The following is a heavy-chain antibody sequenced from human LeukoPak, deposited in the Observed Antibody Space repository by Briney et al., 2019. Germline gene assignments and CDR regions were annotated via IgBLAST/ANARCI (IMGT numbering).Heavy chain of an antibody. CDR2: TYYRSKWYN. Sequence: SQTLSLTCAISGDSVSSNSAAWNWIRQSPSRGLKWLGRTYYRSKWYNDYAVSVKSRITINPDTSKDQFSLQLNSVTPEDTAVYYCARGGYYDSSGNFDYWGQGTLVTVSS. J-gene: IGHJ4*02. D-gene: IGHD3-22*01. V-gene: IGHV6-1*01. CDR1: GDSVSSNSAA. CDR3: ARGGYYDSSGNFDY.